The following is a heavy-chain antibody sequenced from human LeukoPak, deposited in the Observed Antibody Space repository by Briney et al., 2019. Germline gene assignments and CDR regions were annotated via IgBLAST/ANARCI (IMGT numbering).Heavy chain of an antibody. CDR3: ARARWFDY. CDR2: IYYSGGT. J-gene: IGHJ5*01. V-gene: IGHV4-59*01. Sequence: SETLSLTCTVSGGSISSYYWSWIRQPPGKGLEWIGYIYYSGGTNYNPSLKSRVTISVDTSKNQFSLKLSSVTAADTAVYYCARARWFDYWGQGTLVTVSS. CDR1: GGSISSYY.